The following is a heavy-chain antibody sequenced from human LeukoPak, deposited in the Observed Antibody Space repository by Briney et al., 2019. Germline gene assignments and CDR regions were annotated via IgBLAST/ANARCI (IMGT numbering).Heavy chain of an antibody. V-gene: IGHV1-69*01. Sequence: AVKVSCKASGGTFSSYAISWVRQAPGQGLEWMGGIIPIFGTANYAQKFQGRVTITADQTTSTAYMELSSLRSEDTAVYYCARDEGAKIVFDIWGQGTMVTVSS. J-gene: IGHJ3*02. CDR2: IIPIFGTA. D-gene: IGHD1-26*01. CDR3: ARDEGAKIVFDI. CDR1: GGTFSSYA.